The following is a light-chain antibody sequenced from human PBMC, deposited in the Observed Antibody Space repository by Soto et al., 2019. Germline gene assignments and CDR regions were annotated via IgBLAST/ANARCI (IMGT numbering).Light chain of an antibody. CDR2: GAS. CDR1: QSAPSSN. CDR3: QHYGT. Sequence: ETVLTQSPGTLSLSPGERVTLSCRTIQSAPSSNLAWYQQKPGQAPRLLIYGASSRATGIPDRFSGSGSGTDFTLIVSRLEPEDFAVYFCQHYGTFGPGTKVDLK. J-gene: IGKJ3*01. V-gene: IGKV3-20*01.